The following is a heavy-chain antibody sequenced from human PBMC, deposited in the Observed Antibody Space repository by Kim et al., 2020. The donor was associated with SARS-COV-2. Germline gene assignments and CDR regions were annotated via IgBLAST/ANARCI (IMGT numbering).Heavy chain of an antibody. V-gene: IGHV3-21*01. CDR2: ISSSSSYI. Sequence: GGSLRLSCAASGFTFSSYSMNWVRQAPGKGLEWVSSISSSSSYIYYADSVKGRFTISRDNAKNSLYLQMNSLRAEDTAVYYCARVNGQLWYGMDVWGQGTTVTVSS. CDR1: GFTFSSYS. J-gene: IGHJ6*02. CDR3: ARVNGQLWYGMDV. D-gene: IGHD5-18*01.